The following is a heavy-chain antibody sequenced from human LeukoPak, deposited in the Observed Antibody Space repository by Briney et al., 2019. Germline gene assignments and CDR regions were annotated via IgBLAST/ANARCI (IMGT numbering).Heavy chain of an antibody. CDR3: ERAKGGPGTAHRTKARSGVSAFDI. CDR2: IYYSGST. CDR1: GGSISSYY. J-gene: IGHJ3*02. D-gene: IGHD3-10*01. Sequence: MTSETLSLTCTVSGGSISSYYWSWIRQPPGKGLEWIGYIYYSGSTNYNPSLKSRVTISVDTSKNQFSLKLSSVTAADTAVYYCERAKGGPGTAHRTKARSGVSAFDIWGQGTMVTVSS. V-gene: IGHV4-59*12.